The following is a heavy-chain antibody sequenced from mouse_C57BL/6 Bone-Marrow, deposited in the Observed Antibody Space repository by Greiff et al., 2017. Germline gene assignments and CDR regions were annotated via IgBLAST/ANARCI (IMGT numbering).Heavy chain of an antibody. D-gene: IGHD3-2*02. CDR2: IYPRSGNT. V-gene: IGHV1-81*01. J-gene: IGHJ2*01. Sequence: VKLLESGAELARPGASVKLSCKASGYTFTSYGISWVKQRTGQGLEWIGEIYPRSGNTYYNEKFKGKATLTADKSSSTAYMELRSLTSEDSAVYFCARSKAAQATYFDYWGQGTTLTVSS. CDR1: GYTFTSYG. CDR3: ARSKAAQATYFDY.